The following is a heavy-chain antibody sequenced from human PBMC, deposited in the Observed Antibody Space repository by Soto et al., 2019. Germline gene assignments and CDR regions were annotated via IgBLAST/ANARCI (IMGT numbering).Heavy chain of an antibody. J-gene: IGHJ3*01. CDR2: MYISGST. CDR3: ASDQINQNVFDF. CDR1: GVSISGYY. Sequence: SETLSLTCSVAGVSISGYYWTWIRQTAGKGLEWIGRMYISGSTNYNPSLKSRATMSIDTSKNYFSLKLRSVTAADTAVYYCASDQINQNVFDFWGQGXMVTVPS. V-gene: IGHV4-4*07.